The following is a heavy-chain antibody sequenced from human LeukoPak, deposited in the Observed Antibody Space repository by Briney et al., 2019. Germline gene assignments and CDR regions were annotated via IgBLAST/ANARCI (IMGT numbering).Heavy chain of an antibody. Sequence: ASVKVSCKASGYTFIYYYIHWVRQAPGQGLEWMGSINPNSDVTNYAQNFQGRVTMTRDTFIRTAYMELSRLTSDDTAVYYCARGRSFGELGVYWGQGTLLTVSS. V-gene: IGHV1-2*02. CDR1: GYTFIYYY. CDR3: ARGRSFGELGVY. D-gene: IGHD3-10*01. J-gene: IGHJ4*02. CDR2: INPNSDVT.